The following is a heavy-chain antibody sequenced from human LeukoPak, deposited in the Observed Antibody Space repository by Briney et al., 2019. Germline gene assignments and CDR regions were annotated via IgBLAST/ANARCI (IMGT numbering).Heavy chain of an antibody. Sequence: GGSLRLSCAASGFTFSSYWMSWVRQAPGKGLDCVSAILSTGSTYYADSVKGRLTISRDNSKNTLYLQMNNLRAEDTAIYYCARAPTKRHFDSWGQGTLVTVSS. D-gene: IGHD2-2*01. V-gene: IGHV3-66*01. CDR2: ILSTGST. CDR1: GFTFSSYW. J-gene: IGHJ4*02. CDR3: ARAPTKRHFDS.